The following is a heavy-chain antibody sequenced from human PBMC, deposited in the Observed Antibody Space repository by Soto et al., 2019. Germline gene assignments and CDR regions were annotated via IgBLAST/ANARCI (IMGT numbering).Heavy chain of an antibody. CDR2: MNPKSGNP. CDR3: AREKLDYFDY. CDR1: GYTFTSYD. V-gene: IGHV1-8*01. Sequence: QVQLVQSGAEVKKPGASVKVSCKASGYTFTSYDITWVRQATGQGLEGMGWMNPKSGNPGYAQQFHGRVTMTRNISISTAYMELSSLRSEDTAVYYCAREKLDYFDYWGQGTLVTVST. J-gene: IGHJ4*02.